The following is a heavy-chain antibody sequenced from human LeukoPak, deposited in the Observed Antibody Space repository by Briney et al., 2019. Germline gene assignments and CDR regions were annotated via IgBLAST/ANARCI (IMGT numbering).Heavy chain of an antibody. D-gene: IGHD1-26*01. Sequence: SETLSLTCTVSGASITNSYWSWIRQSPGKGLEWIAFVHDSESTKYNPSLKSRVSISLDTSKNEVSLWLTSVTAADTAMYFCARGDASGRPGIGFDFWGQGTLVTVSS. CDR3: ARGDASGRPGIGFDF. CDR2: VHDSEST. V-gene: IGHV4-59*01. J-gene: IGHJ4*02. CDR1: GASITNSY.